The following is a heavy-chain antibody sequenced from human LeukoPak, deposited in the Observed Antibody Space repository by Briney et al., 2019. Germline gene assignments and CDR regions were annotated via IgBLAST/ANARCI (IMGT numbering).Heavy chain of an antibody. CDR2: IYSGGST. CDR3: ARESDWNDGDY. CDR1: GFTVSSNY. Sequence: GGSLRLSCAASGFTVSSNYMSWVRQAPGKGLEWVSVIYSGGSTYYADSVKGRFTISRDNSKNTLYLQMNSLRAEDTAVYYCARESDWNDGDYWGQGTLVTVSS. V-gene: IGHV3-53*01. J-gene: IGHJ4*02. D-gene: IGHD1-1*01.